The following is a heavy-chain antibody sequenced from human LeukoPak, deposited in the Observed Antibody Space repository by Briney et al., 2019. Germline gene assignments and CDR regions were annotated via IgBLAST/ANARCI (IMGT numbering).Heavy chain of an antibody. D-gene: IGHD3-10*01. J-gene: IGHJ5*02. V-gene: IGHV4-39*01. CDR3: ARNRYYYGSRNYGVPNWFDP. CDR1: GGSISSNSYY. CDR2: IYYSGST. Sequence: SETLSLTCSVSGGSISSNSYYWGWIRQPPGKGLEWIGSIYYSGSTYYNPSLKSRVTTSVDTSKNQFSLKLSSVTAADTAVYHCARNRYYYGSRNYGVPNWFDPWGQGTLVTVSS.